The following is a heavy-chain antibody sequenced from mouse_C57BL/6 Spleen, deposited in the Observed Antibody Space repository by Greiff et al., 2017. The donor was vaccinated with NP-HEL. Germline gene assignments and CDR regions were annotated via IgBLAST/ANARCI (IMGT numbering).Heavy chain of an antibody. CDR1: GFTFSSYG. CDR2: ISSGGSYT. V-gene: IGHV5-6*01. J-gene: IGHJ3*01. D-gene: IGHD2-4*01. Sequence: EVQGVESGGDLVKPGGSLKLSCAASGFTFSSYGMSWVRQTPDKRLEWVATISSGGSYTYYPDSVKGRFTISRDNAKNTLYLQMSSLKSEDTAMYYCARHEGLRRGGWFAYWGQGTLVTVSA. CDR3: ARHEGLRRGGWFAY.